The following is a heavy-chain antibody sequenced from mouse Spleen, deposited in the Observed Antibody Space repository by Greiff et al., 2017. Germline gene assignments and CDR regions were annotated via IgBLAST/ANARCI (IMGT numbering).Heavy chain of an antibody. CDR1: GFSLTGYG. V-gene: IGHV2-2*01. J-gene: IGHJ4*01. CDR3: ASLYYSYYSYYAMDY. Sequence: VHLVESGPGLVAPSQSLSITCTVSGFSLTGYGVNWVRQSPGKGLEWLGVIWSGGSTDYNAAFISRLSISKDNSKSQVFFKMNSLQADDTAIYYCASLYYSYYSYYAMDYWGQGTSVTVSS. D-gene: IGHD2-12*01. CDR2: IWSGGST.